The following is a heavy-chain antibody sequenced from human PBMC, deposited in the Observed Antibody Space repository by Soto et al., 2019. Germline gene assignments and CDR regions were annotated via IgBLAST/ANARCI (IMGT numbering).Heavy chain of an antibody. CDR2: IYYSGST. V-gene: IGHV4-31*03. CDR1: GGSISSGGYY. D-gene: IGHD3-16*02. Sequence: QVQLQESGPGLVKPSQTLSLTCTVSGGSISSGGYYWSWIRQHPGKGLEWIGYIYYSGSTSYNPALKSRVTTSVHTSNKLFSLTLNSVTAADTAVYYCARGVIHWGQGTLVTVSS. CDR3: ARGVIH. J-gene: IGHJ4*02.